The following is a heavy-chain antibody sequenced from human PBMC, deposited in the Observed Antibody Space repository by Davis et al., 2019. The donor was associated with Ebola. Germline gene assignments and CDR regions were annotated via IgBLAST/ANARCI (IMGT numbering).Heavy chain of an antibody. V-gene: IGHV3-23*01. J-gene: IGHJ4*02. CDR1: GFSVSDKY. CDR2: VTSSGGGT. Sequence: GGSLRLSCAGSGFSVSDKYMTWARQAPGKGLEWVSAVTSSGGGTYYADSVNGRFTISRDNSKSTLYLQMNTLRAEDTALYYCAKVKYYSTWRGGFDYWGQGTPVTVSS. CDR3: AKVKYYSTWRGGFDY. D-gene: IGHD6-13*01.